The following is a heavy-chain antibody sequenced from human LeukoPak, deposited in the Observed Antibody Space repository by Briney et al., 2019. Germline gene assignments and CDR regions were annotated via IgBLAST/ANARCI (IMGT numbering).Heavy chain of an antibody. CDR3: AKGSEDYYDSSYYYMDV. J-gene: IGHJ6*03. V-gene: IGHV3-23*01. D-gene: IGHD3-22*01. CDR2: ISGSGGST. Sequence: GGSLRLSCAASGFTFSSYAMSWVRQAPGKGLEWVSAISGSGGSTYYADSVKGRFTISRDNSKNTLYLQMNSLRAGDTAVYYCAKGSEDYYDSSYYYMDVWGKGTTVTVSS. CDR1: GFTFSSYA.